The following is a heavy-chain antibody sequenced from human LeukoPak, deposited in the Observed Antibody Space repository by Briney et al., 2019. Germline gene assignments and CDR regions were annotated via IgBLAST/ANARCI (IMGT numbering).Heavy chain of an antibody. J-gene: IGHJ3*02. D-gene: IGHD2-21*02. CDR3: ARDRVRCGGDCYSRRDAFDI. CDR1: GFTFSNYW. Sequence: PGGSLRLSCTASGFTFSNYWMHWVRQAPGKGLVWVSRIDTDGTRTYYADSVKGRFTISRDNAKNTLYLQMDNLRAEDTAVYYCARDRVRCGGDCYSRRDAFDIWGQGTMVTVSS. CDR2: IDTDGTRT. V-gene: IGHV3-74*01.